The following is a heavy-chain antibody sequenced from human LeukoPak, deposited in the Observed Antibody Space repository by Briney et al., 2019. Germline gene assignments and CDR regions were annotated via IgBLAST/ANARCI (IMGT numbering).Heavy chain of an antibody. CDR3: ARLIEMAAVRAFHFDP. Sequence: SETLSLTCTVSGYSISSGYYWGWIRQPPGKGLEYIGYIYYSGSTNYNPSLKSRVTIAMDTSKNQFSLKLRSVTAADTAVYYCARLIEMAAVRAFHFDPWGQGTLVTVSS. CDR2: IYYSGST. D-gene: IGHD5-24*01. V-gene: IGHV4-61*01. CDR1: GYSISSGYY. J-gene: IGHJ5*02.